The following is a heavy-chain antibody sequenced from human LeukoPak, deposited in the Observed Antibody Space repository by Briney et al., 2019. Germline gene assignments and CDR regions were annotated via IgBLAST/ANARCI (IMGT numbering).Heavy chain of an antibody. J-gene: IGHJ4*02. CDR1: GGTFSSYA. CDR3: ARFTIGRDGRNPSGYFDY. Sequence: SVKVSCKASGGTFSSYAISWVRQAPGQGLEWMGGIIPIFGTANYAQKFQGRVTITADESTSTAYMELSSLRSGDTAVYYCARFTIGRDGRNPSGYFDYWGQGTLVTVSS. V-gene: IGHV1-69*13. D-gene: IGHD4-23*01. CDR2: IIPIFGTA.